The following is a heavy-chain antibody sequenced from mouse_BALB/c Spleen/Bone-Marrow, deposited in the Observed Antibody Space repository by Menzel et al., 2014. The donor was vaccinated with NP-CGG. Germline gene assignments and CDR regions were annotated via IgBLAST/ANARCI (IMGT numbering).Heavy chain of an antibody. CDR3: VTDPYYGRQYYFDY. CDR2: IYPGSGST. J-gene: IGHJ2*01. Sequence: VKLQESGPELVKPGASVKMSCKASGYTFTDYVISWVKQRTGQGLEWIGEIYPGSGSTYCNEKFKGKATLTADKSSNTVYMRLISLTSEDSAVFFCVTDPYYGRQYYFDYWGQGTTLTVSS. D-gene: IGHD1-1*02. CDR1: GYTFTDYV. V-gene: IGHV1-77*01.